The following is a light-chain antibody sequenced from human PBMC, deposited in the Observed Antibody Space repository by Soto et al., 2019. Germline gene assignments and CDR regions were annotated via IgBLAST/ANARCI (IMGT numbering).Light chain of an antibody. CDR3: HQRQYWPPIT. Sequence: EIVMTQSPATLSVSPGERATLSCRASQSVSNNLAWYQQKSGQAPRLLISDASNRATGIPARFSGSGSGTDFTLTISSLEPEDFEVYYCHQRQYWPPITFGQGTRLEIK. J-gene: IGKJ5*01. V-gene: IGKV3-11*01. CDR1: QSVSNN. CDR2: DAS.